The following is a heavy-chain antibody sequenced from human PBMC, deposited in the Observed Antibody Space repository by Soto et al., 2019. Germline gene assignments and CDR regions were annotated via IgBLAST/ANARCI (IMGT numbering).Heavy chain of an antibody. D-gene: IGHD1-1*01. CDR3: AKETATSVDYYYFYGLDV. CDR1: GFIFGTYG. J-gene: IGHJ6*02. V-gene: IGHV3-30*18. Sequence: GGSLRLSCSASGFIFGTYGMDWVRQAPGKGLEWVALISYDGNKEFYADSVKGRFTISRDNSRNTLYLHMNSLKPEDTAMYYCAKETATSVDYYYFYGLDVWGPGTTVTVSS. CDR2: ISYDGNKE.